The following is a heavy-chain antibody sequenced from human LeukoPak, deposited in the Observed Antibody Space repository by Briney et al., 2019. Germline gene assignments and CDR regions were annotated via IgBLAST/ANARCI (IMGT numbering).Heavy chain of an antibody. D-gene: IGHD6-13*01. J-gene: IGHJ4*02. V-gene: IGHV4-39*01. CDR3: VRLIDGVAAAGTFFDY. CDR1: GGSISSSSYY. Sequence: SETLSLTCTVSGGSISSSSYYWGWIRQPPGKGLEWIGSIYYSGSTYYNPSLKSRVTISVDTSKNQFSLKLSSVTAADTAVYYCVRLIDGVAAAGTFFDYWGQGTLVTVSS. CDR2: IYYSGST.